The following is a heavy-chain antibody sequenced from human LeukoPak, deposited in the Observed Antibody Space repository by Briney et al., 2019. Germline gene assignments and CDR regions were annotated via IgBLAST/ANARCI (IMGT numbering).Heavy chain of an antibody. D-gene: IGHD5-18*01. J-gene: IGHJ6*02. CDR3: ARDTAMAPQAYYYYSGMDV. Sequence: PSQTLSLTCTVSGGSISSGGYYWSWIRQHPGKGLEWIGYIYYSGSTYYNPSLKSRVTISVDKSKNQFSLRLSSVTAADTAVYYCARDTAMAPQAYYYYSGMDVWGQGTTVTVSS. CDR1: GGSISSGGYY. V-gene: IGHV4-31*03. CDR2: IYYSGST.